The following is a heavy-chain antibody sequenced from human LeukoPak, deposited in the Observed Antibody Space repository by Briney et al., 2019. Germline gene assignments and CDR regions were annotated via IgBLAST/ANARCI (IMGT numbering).Heavy chain of an antibody. J-gene: IGHJ4*02. Sequence: ASVKVSCKASGYTFSSYGICWVRHTPGPGLEWMGLISTYNGNTNYAQNLQGRVTMITDTSTNTAYMELRSLTFDDTAVYYRARDFLSPLGEIGYWGQGTLVTVSS. CDR1: GYTFSSYG. D-gene: IGHD3-16*01. CDR3: ARDFLSPLGEIGY. V-gene: IGHV1-18*01. CDR2: ISTYNGNT.